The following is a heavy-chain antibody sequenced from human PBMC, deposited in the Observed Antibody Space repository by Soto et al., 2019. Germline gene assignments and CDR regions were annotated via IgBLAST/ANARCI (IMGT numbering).Heavy chain of an antibody. CDR2: ISGSGGST. CDR1: GFPFRSDP. CDR3: AKDPIKDYDFWSAYVPFDR. Sequence: GGSLRLPCAASGFPFRSDPMNWVPQAPGKGLEWVSGISGSGGSTYYADSVKGRFTISRDNSKNTLYVQMNSLRAEDTAVYYCAKDPIKDYDFWSAYVPFDRWGQGTLVTVYS. V-gene: IGHV3-23*01. D-gene: IGHD3-3*01. J-gene: IGHJ5*02.